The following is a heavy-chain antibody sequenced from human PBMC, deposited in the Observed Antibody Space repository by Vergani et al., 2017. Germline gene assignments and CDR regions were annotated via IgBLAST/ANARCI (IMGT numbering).Heavy chain of an antibody. CDR2: ISYSTGSTI. Sequence: QVQLVESGGGLVKSGGSLRLSCAASGFTFSDYYMSWIRQAPGKGLEWVSYISYSTGSTIYYADFVKGRFTISRDNAKNSLDLQMNRLRAEDTAVYYCARDHVAAGLFFEYWGQGTLVTVSS. D-gene: IGHD6-13*01. J-gene: IGHJ4*02. V-gene: IGHV3-11*04. CDR3: ARDHVAAGLFFEY. CDR1: GFTFSDYY.